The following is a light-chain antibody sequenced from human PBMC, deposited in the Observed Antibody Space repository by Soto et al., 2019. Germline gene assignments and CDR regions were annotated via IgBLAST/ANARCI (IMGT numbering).Light chain of an antibody. V-gene: IGLV4-60*02. CDR3: ETSANNIWV. CDR1: SGHVSYI. Sequence: QSVLTQSSSASASLGSSVKLTCTLSSGHVSYIIAWDQQQPGKAPRYLMKLEGTGKYNKGSGVSDCFSCSSSGADRYLTFSDLPFEDEADYYCETSANNIWVFGGGTKVTVL. J-gene: IGLJ3*02. CDR2: LEGTGKY.